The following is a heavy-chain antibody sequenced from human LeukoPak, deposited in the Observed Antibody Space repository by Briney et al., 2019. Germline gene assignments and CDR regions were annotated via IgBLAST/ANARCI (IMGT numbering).Heavy chain of an antibody. J-gene: IGHJ3*02. D-gene: IGHD2-15*01. V-gene: IGHV1-69*13. CDR2: IIPIFGTA. Sequence: GASVKVSCKASGGTFSSYAISWVRQAPGQGLEWMGGIIPIFGTANYAQKFQGRVTITADESTSTAYMELSSLRSEDTAVYYCARDRCSGGSCDSKDAFDIWGQGTMVTVSS. CDR1: GGTFSSYA. CDR3: ARDRCSGGSCDSKDAFDI.